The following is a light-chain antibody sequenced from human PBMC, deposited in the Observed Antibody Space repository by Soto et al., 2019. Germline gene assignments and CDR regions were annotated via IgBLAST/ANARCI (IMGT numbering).Light chain of an antibody. Sequence: QSALTQPRSVSGSPGQSVTISCTGTSSDVGSYKDVSWYQHHPGKVPKLMIYDVSERPSGVPDRFSGSKSGNTASLTISGLQADDEANYYCCAYADTFYVFGTGTKLTVL. V-gene: IGLV2-11*01. CDR1: SSDVGSYKD. J-gene: IGLJ1*01. CDR3: CAYADTFYV. CDR2: DVS.